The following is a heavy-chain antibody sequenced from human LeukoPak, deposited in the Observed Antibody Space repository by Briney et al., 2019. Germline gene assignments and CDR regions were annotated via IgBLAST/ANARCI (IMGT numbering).Heavy chain of an antibody. CDR2: IYYSGST. CDR1: GGSISSYY. J-gene: IGHJ6*02. D-gene: IGHD3-22*01. V-gene: IGHV4-59*12. CDR3: ARDDRYRYYYGMDV. Sequence: PSETLSLTCTVSGGSISSYYWGWIRQPPGKGLEWIGYIYYSGSTYYNPSLKSRVTISVDTSKNQFSLKLSSVTAADTAVYYCARDDRYRYYYGMDVWGQGTTVTVSS.